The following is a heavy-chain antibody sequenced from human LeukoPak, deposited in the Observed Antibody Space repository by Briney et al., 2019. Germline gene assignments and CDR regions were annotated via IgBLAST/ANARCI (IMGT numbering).Heavy chain of an antibody. D-gene: IGHD2-15*01. Sequence: SQTLSLTCAISGDSVSSNSAAWNWIRQSPSRGLEWLGRTYYRSKWYNDYAVSVKSRITINPDTSKNQFSLQLNSVTPEDTAVYYCARTFIGHCSGGSCHLSHDAFDIWGQGTMVTVSS. J-gene: IGHJ3*02. CDR3: ARTFIGHCSGGSCHLSHDAFDI. V-gene: IGHV6-1*01. CDR2: TYYRSKWYN. CDR1: GDSVSSNSAA.